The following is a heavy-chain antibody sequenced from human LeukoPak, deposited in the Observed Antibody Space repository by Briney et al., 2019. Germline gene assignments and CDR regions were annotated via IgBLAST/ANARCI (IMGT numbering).Heavy chain of an antibody. D-gene: IGHD3-22*01. J-gene: IGHJ4*02. V-gene: IGHV3-48*03. Sequence: GGSLRLPCAASGFTFSSFEMTWVRQAPGKGLEWVSYISSSGNTIYYADSVKGRFTISRDNAKNSMSLQMNSLRAEDTAVYYCARDHYDSSTPYFFDYWGQGTLVTVSS. CDR3: ARDHYDSSTPYFFDY. CDR2: ISSSGNTI. CDR1: GFTFSSFE.